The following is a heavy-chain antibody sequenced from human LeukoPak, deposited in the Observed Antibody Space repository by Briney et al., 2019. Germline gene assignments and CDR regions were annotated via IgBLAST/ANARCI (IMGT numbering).Heavy chain of an antibody. CDR2: IIPILGIA. CDR1: GGTFSSYA. V-gene: IGHV1-69*04. CDR3: ARDAYCSGASCYVWFDP. D-gene: IGHD2-15*01. J-gene: IGHJ5*02. Sequence: SVKVSCKPSGGTFSSYAISWVRQAPGQGLEWMGRIIPILGIANYAQKFQRRVTSTADKSTSTGYMELSSLRSEDTAVYYCARDAYCSGASCYVWFDPWGQGTLGTVSS.